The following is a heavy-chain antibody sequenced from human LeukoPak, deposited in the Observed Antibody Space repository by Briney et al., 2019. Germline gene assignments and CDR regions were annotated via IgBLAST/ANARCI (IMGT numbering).Heavy chain of an antibody. Sequence: GGSLRLSCAASGFTVSSNYMSWVRQAPGKGLEWVSVIYSGGSTYYADSVKGRFTISRDNSKNTLYLQMNSLRAEDTAVYYCAVHYGSGSYGRWFDPWGQGTLVTVSS. J-gene: IGHJ5*02. V-gene: IGHV3-53*01. CDR2: IYSGGST. D-gene: IGHD3-10*01. CDR3: AVHYGSGSYGRWFDP. CDR1: GFTVSSNY.